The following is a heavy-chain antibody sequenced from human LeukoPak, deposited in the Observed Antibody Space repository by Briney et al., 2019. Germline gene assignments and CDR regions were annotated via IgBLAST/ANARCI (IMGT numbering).Heavy chain of an antibody. V-gene: IGHV1-8*01. CDR3: ARGNRPRGLGYYYGMDV. CDR1: GYTFTSYD. D-gene: IGHD1-14*01. Sequence: GASVTVSCKASGYTFTSYDINWVRQAAGQGLEWMGWMNPNSGNTVYAQKFQGRVTMTRNTSISTAYMELSSLRSEDTAVYYCARGNRPRGLGYYYGMDVWGQGTTVTVSS. CDR2: MNPNSGNT. J-gene: IGHJ6*02.